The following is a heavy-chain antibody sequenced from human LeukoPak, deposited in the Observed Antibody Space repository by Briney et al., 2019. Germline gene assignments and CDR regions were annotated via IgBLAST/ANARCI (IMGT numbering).Heavy chain of an antibody. CDR1: GGSISSGGYY. CDR3: ARLNPQYSRFDY. V-gene: IGHV4-61*08. CDR2: IYYSGST. J-gene: IGHJ4*02. Sequence: SSETLSLTCTVSGGSISSGGYYWSWIRQPPGKGLEWIGYIYYSGSTNYNPSLKSRVTISVDTSKNQFSLKLSSVTAADTAVYYCARLNPQYSRFDYWGQGTLVTVSS. D-gene: IGHD5-18*01.